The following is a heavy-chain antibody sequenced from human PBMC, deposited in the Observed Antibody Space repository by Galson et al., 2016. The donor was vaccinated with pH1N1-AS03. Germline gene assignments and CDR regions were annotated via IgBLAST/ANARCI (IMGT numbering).Heavy chain of an antibody. CDR1: AGTFATFA. CDR3: ARDRYRDTSTDFYESAY. Sequence: SVKVSCKAPAGTFATFAVSWVRQARGQGLEWMGGVIPLSGTTNYAQKFQGRVTITADDSTGTAYMELSSLRSDDTAVYYCARDRYRDTSTDFYESAYWGQGTLVTVSS. D-gene: IGHD2/OR15-2a*01. CDR2: VIPLSGTT. J-gene: IGHJ4*02. V-gene: IGHV1-69*13.